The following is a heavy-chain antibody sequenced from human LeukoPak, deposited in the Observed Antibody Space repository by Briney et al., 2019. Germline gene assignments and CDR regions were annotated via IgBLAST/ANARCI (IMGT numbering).Heavy chain of an antibody. CDR2: IYYSGST. D-gene: IGHD1-26*01. Sequence: SETLSLTCTVSGGSISSSSYYWGWIRQPPGKGLEWIGSIYYSGSTYYNPSLKSRVTISVDTSKNQFSLKLSSVTAADTAVYYCARLGRGDYWGQGTLVTVSS. V-gene: IGHV4-39*01. J-gene: IGHJ4*02. CDR1: GGSISSSSYY. CDR3: ARLGRGDY.